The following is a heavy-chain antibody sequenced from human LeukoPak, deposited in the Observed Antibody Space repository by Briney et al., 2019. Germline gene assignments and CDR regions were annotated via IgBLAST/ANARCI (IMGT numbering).Heavy chain of an antibody. CDR2: IYYSGST. Sequence: SETLSLTCTVSGGSISSYYWSWIRQPPGKGLEWIGYIYYSGSTNYNPSLKSRVTISVDTSKNQFSLKLSSVTAADTAVYYCARLSLRPNYFDYRGQGTLVTVSS. V-gene: IGHV4-59*08. CDR3: ARLSLRPNYFDY. CDR1: GGSISSYY. J-gene: IGHJ4*02. D-gene: IGHD5/OR15-5a*01.